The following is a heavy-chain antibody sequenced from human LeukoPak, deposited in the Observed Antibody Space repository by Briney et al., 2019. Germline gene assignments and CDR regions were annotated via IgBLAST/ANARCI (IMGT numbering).Heavy chain of an antibody. CDR3: AREATMIVVVTNWFDP. J-gene: IGHJ5*02. Sequence: PGGSLRLSCAASGFTFSSYGMHWVRQAPGKGLEWVAVIWYDGSNKYYADSVKGRSTISRDNSKNTLYLQMNSLRAEDTAVYYCAREATMIVVVTNWFDPWGQGTLVTVSS. CDR2: IWYDGSNK. CDR1: GFTFSSYG. D-gene: IGHD3-22*01. V-gene: IGHV3-33*01.